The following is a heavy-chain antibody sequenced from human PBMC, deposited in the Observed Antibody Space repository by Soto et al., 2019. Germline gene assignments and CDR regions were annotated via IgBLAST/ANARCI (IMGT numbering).Heavy chain of an antibody. CDR2: IHHSGSI. Sequence: SETLSLTGTVSGGSISSDYYHWTWIRQSPERGLEWIGYIHHSGSILYNPSLKSRVTISVDTSKNQFSLHLSSVTAADTAVYFCAREDDGGDTLHVWGQGTTVTVSS. J-gene: IGHJ6*02. CDR1: GGSISSDYYH. CDR3: AREDDGGDTLHV. V-gene: IGHV4-30-4*08. D-gene: IGHD2-21*02.